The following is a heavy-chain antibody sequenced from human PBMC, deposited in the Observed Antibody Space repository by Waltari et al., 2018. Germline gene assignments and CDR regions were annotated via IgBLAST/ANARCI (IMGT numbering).Heavy chain of an antibody. CDR1: GGSLTGYA. CDR3: AKHRDPGHSFDI. V-gene: IGHV4-34*02. CDR2: VNHSGYT. D-gene: IGHD2-21*01. Sequence: QVQLQLWGAGLLKPSETLSLPCAGYGGSLTGYAWSWIRQPPGKGLEWIGEVNHSGYTYYKPSLKSRVTISVDTSKNQFSLNLRSVAAADTAVYYCAKHRDPGHSFDIWGQGTTVTVS. J-gene: IGHJ3*02.